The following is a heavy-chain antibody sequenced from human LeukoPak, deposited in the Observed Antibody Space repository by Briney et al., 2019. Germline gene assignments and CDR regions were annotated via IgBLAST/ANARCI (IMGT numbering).Heavy chain of an antibody. Sequence: AGTLSLSCAASGFTFSNAWMSWVRQAPGKGLEWVGRVKSKTDGGTKDYAAPVKGRITISRDASKKTLHLQMNSLKTEDTAVYYCTTSLSSGYYIDYWGQGTLVTVSS. D-gene: IGHD3-22*01. CDR1: GFTFSNAW. J-gene: IGHJ4*02. V-gene: IGHV3-15*01. CDR3: TTSLSSGYYIDY. CDR2: VKSKTDGGTK.